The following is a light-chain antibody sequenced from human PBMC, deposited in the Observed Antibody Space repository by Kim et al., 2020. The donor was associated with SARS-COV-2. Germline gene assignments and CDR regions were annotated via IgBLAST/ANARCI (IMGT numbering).Light chain of an antibody. CDR1: SGSIASNY. CDR2: EDN. V-gene: IGLV6-57*02. J-gene: IGLJ2*01. Sequence: KTVTISCTGSSGSIASNYVKWYQQRPGSAPTTVIYEDNQRPSGVPDRFSGSIDSSSNSASLTISGLKTEDEADYYCQSYDSSNHVVFGGGTQLTVL. CDR3: QSYDSSNHVV.